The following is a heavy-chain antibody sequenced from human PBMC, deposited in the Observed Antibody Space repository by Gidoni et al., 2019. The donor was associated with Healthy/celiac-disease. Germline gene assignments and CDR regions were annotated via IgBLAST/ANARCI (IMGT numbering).Heavy chain of an antibody. CDR1: GFTFSSYW. CDR2: INSDGSST. V-gene: IGHV3-74*01. D-gene: IGHD4-17*01. J-gene: IGHJ5*02. Sequence: EVQLVESGGGLVQPGGSLRLSCAASGFTFSSYWMHWVRQAPGKGLVWVSRINSDGSSTSYADSVKGRFTISRDNAKNTLYLQMNSLRAEDTAVYYCARDKGWAYGDYANWFDPWGQGTLVTVSS. CDR3: ARDKGWAYGDYANWFDP.